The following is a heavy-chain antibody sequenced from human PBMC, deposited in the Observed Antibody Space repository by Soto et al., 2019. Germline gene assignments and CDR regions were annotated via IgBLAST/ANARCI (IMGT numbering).Heavy chain of an antibody. V-gene: IGHV4-30-4*01. CDR2: IYYSGST. J-gene: IGHJ6*02. CDR1: GGAISSGDYY. D-gene: IGHD6-13*01. Sequence: SETLSLTCAVSGGAISSGDYYWSWIRQPPGKGLEWIGYIYYSGSTYYNPSLKSRVTISVDTSKNQFSLKLSSVTAADTAVYYCARVSPGTLGDYGMDVWGQGTTVTVSS. CDR3: ARVSPGTLGDYGMDV.